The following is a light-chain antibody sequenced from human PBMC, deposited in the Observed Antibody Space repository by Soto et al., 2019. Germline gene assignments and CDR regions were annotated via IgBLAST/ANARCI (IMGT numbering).Light chain of an antibody. J-gene: IGLJ3*02. Sequence: QAVVTQPPSVSGAPGQRVTISCTGSASNIGADYDAHWYQQLPGAAPQLLIYGNTNRPSGVPDRISGSKSGASAYLSITGLQAEDEADYYCQAYDRSLNGWVFGGGTKLTVL. CDR3: QAYDRSLNGWV. CDR2: GNT. V-gene: IGLV1-40*03. CDR1: ASNIGADYD.